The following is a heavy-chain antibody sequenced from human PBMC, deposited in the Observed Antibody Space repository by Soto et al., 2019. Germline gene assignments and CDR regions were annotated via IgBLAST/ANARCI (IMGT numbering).Heavy chain of an antibody. Sequence: SETLSLTCTVPGGSIRSYYWRWIRQPPEKGQEWVGYIYYSGSTNYNPSLKSQDTISVDTSKTQLSLQLSCVNVAETAVYYCARVITMGRGVIIKYKWFDPWGQGKLVTVSS. CDR1: GGSIRSYY. CDR2: IYYSGST. J-gene: IGHJ5*02. CDR3: ARVITMGRGVIIKYKWFDP. V-gene: IGHV4-59*08. D-gene: IGHD3-10*01.